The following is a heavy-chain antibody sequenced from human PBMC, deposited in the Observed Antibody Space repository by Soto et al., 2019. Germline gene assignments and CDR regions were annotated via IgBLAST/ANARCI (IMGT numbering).Heavy chain of an antibody. CDR1: GGSISSYY. CDR2: IYYSGST. J-gene: IGHJ3*02. V-gene: IGHV4-59*01. Sequence: TSETLSLTCTVSGGSISSYYWSWIRQPPGKGLEWIGYIYYSGSTNYNPSLKSRVTISVDTSKNQFSLKLSSVTAADTAVYYCARGGSYDSSGYSAPDAFDIWGQGTMVTVS. CDR3: ARGGSYDSSGYSAPDAFDI. D-gene: IGHD3-22*01.